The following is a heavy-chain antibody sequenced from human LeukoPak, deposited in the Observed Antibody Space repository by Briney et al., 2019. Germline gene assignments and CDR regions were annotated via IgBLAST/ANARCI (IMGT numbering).Heavy chain of an antibody. J-gene: IGHJ4*02. V-gene: IGHV3-74*01. Sequence: PGGSLRLSCAASGFTFNQYWMHWVRQAPGAGLEWVSRLKTDGSRTNYADSVKGRFTISRDNARNTVYLQMNSLRAEDTAVYYCSRDHPGSNSLDYWGQGTLDTVSS. D-gene: IGHD4-11*01. CDR3: SRDHPGSNSLDY. CDR1: GFTFNQYW. CDR2: LKTDGSRT.